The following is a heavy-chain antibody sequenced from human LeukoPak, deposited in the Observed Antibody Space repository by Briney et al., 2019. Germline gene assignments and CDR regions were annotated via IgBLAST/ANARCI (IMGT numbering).Heavy chain of an antibody. J-gene: IGHJ4*02. Sequence: GGSLRLSCAASGFTFNNFGMAWVRQAPGKGPEWVSTISGDGRNTYYADSVKGRFAISRDNSMSMLFLQMSSLRVEDTALYYCAKDVGGSSFFDYWGQGTLVTVSS. D-gene: IGHD6-6*01. V-gene: IGHV3-23*01. CDR3: AKDVGGSSFFDY. CDR2: ISGDGRNT. CDR1: GFTFNNFG.